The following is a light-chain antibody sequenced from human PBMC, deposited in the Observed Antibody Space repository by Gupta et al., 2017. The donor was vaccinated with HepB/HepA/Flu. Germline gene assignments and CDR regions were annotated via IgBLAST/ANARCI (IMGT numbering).Light chain of an antibody. CDR1: SSNIGDNY. CDR3: AAWDDSRSGQV. CDR2: KNN. V-gene: IGLV1-47*01. J-gene: IGLJ2*01. Sequence: QSVLTQPPSASGTPGQRVTISCSGSSSNIGDNYVSWYQQLPGTAPKLLISKNNQRPSGVPDRFSGSKSGTSASLAISGLRAEDETDYYCAAWDDSRSGQVFGGGTKLTVL.